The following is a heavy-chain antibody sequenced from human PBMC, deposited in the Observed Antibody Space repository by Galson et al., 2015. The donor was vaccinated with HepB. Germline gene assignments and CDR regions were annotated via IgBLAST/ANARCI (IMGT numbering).Heavy chain of an antibody. CDR1: GFIISNCD. D-gene: IGHD5-12*01. V-gene: IGHV3-33*01. CDR2: IWPEGINK. CDR3: VRDPRYTGYAFDY. Sequence: LRLSCAASGFIISNCDMHWVRQAPGKGLERVAFIWPEGINKYYADSVKGRFTISRDNSKNMVYLDMDSVRAEDTAVYYCVRDPRYTGYAFDYWGQGALVTVSA. J-gene: IGHJ4*02.